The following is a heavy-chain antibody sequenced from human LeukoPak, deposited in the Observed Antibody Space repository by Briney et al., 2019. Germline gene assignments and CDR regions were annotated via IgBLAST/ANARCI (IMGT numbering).Heavy chain of an antibody. CDR3: ARDPTSGSEYFDY. CDR1: GGTFSIYA. J-gene: IGHJ4*02. Sequence: SVRVSCKASGGTFSIYAISWVRQAPGQGLEWMGGIIPIFGTANYAQKFQGRVTITTDESTSTAYMELSSLRSEDTAVYYCARDPTSGSEYFDYWGQGTLVTVSS. V-gene: IGHV1-69*05. CDR2: IIPIFGTA. D-gene: IGHD3-3*01.